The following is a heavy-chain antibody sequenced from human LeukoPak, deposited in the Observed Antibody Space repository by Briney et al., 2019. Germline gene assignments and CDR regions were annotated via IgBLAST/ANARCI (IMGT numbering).Heavy chain of an antibody. CDR2: INPSGGST. Sequence: ASVKVSCKASGYTFTSCYMHWVRQAPGQGLEWMGIINPSGGSTSSAQKFQGRVTMTRDTSTRTVYMELSSLRSEDTAVYYCARSDIVVVPAAIRRFPFDYWGQGTLVTVSS. D-gene: IGHD2-2*02. J-gene: IGHJ4*02. CDR3: ARSDIVVVPAAIRRFPFDY. CDR1: GYTFTSCY. V-gene: IGHV1-46*01.